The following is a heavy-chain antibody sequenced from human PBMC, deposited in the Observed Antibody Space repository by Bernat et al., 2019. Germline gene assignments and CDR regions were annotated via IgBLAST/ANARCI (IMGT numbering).Heavy chain of an antibody. V-gene: IGHV3-11*01. CDR2: ISSSGSTI. CDR1: GITFSDYY. J-gene: IGHJ4*02. D-gene: IGHD2-15*01. Sequence: GQLLESGGDLVQPGGSLRLSCAASGITFSDYYMSWIRQAPGKGLEWVSYISSSGSTIYYADSVKGRFTISRDNAKNSLYLQMNSLRAEDTAVYYCARVVAAIEFYFDYWGQGTLVTVSS. CDR3: ARVVAAIEFYFDY.